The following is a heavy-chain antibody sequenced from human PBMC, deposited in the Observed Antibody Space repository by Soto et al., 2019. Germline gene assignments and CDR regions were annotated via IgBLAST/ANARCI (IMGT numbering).Heavy chain of an antibody. CDR2: ISYHGSNK. V-gene: IGHV3-30*18. CDR3: AKDRQLGYSLYYFDY. CDR1: GFTFSSYG. D-gene: IGHD5-18*01. Sequence: QVQLVESGGGVVQPGRSLRLSCAASGFTFSSYGMHWVRQAPGKGLEWVAVISYHGSNKDYADSVKGRFTISRDNSKNTLYLQMHSLRGEDTAVYYCAKDRQLGYSLYYFDYWGQGTLVTVSS. J-gene: IGHJ4*02.